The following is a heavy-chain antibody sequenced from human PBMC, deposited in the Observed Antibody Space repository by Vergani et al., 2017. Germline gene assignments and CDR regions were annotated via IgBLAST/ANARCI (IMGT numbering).Heavy chain of an antibody. CDR2: IKQDGSEK. V-gene: IGHV3-7*01. J-gene: IGHJ4*02. D-gene: IGHD2-2*01. Sequence: EVQLVESGGGLVQPGGSLRLSCAASGFTFSSYWMSWVRKAPGKGLEWVANIKQDGSEKYYVDSVKGRFTISRDNAQNSQYLQMNSLRAEDTAVYYCARTWLGYCSSTSCYAYSSSWYYDYWGQGTLVTVSS. CDR3: ARTWLGYCSSTSCYAYSSSWYYDY. CDR1: GFTFSSYW.